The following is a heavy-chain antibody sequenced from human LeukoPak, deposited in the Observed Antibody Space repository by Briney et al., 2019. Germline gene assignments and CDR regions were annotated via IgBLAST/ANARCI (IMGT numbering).Heavy chain of an antibody. V-gene: IGHV3-30*18. CDR1: GFTFSSYG. Sequence: PGGSLRLSCAASGFTFSSYGMPWVRQAPGKGLEWVAVISYDGSNKYYADSVKGRFTISRDNSKNTLYLQMNSLRAEDTAVYYCAKDFYYYFDYWGQGTLVTVSS. CDR3: AKDFYYYFDY. CDR2: ISYDGSNK. D-gene: IGHD2/OR15-2a*01. J-gene: IGHJ4*02.